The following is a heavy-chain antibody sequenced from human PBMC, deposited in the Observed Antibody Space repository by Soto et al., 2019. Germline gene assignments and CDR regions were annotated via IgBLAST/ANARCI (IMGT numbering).Heavy chain of an antibody. CDR3: AREDIVLMVYAY. J-gene: IGHJ4*02. CDR2: INSDGSST. CDR1: GFTFSSYW. V-gene: IGHV3-74*01. Sequence: EVQLVESGGGLVQPGGSLRLSCAASGFTFSSYWMHWVRQAPGKGLVWVSRINSDGSSTSYADSVKGRFTISRDNAKNTLYLQMNSLRAEDAAVYYCAREDIVLMVYAYWGQGTLVTVSS. D-gene: IGHD2-8*01.